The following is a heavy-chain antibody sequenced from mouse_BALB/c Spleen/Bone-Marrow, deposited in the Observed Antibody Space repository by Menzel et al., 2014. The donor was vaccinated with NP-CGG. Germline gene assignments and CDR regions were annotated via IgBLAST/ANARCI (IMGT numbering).Heavy chain of an antibody. J-gene: IGHJ2*01. CDR1: GFSLTSYG. D-gene: IGHD2-10*02. Sequence: VHLVESGPGLVAPSQSLSIPCTVSGFSLTSYGVHWVRQPPGKGLEWLGVIWAGGSTNYNSALMSRLSISKDNSKSQVFLKMNSLQTDDTAMYYCARGGEYGNYFFDYWGQGTTLTVSS. CDR2: IWAGGST. V-gene: IGHV2-9*02. CDR3: ARGGEYGNYFFDY.